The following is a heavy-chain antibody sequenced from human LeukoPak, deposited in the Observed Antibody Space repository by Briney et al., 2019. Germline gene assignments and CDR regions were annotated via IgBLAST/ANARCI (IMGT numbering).Heavy chain of an antibody. V-gene: IGHV4-38-2*02. CDR3: ARDRSGFGFDY. CDR1: GYSISSGYY. Sequence: SETLSLTCTVSGYSISSGYYWGWIRQPPGKGLEWIGSIYHSGSTYYNPSLKSRVTISVDTSKNQFSLKLSSVTAADTAVYYCARDRSGFGFDYWGQGTLVTVSS. CDR2: IYHSGST. J-gene: IGHJ4*02. D-gene: IGHD3-3*01.